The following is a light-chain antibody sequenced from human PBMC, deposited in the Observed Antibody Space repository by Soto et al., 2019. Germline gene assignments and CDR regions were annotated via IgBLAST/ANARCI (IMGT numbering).Light chain of an antibody. CDR2: GNT. V-gene: IGLV1-40*01. Sequence: QSVLTQPPSVSGAPGQRVTISCTGTSSNIGAGYDVHWYQQIPGTAPKVLLYGNTNRPSGVPDRFSGSKSGTSASLAITGLQAEDEADYYCQSYDTSLSAVIFGGGTKLTVL. J-gene: IGLJ2*01. CDR1: SSNIGAGYD. CDR3: QSYDTSLSAVI.